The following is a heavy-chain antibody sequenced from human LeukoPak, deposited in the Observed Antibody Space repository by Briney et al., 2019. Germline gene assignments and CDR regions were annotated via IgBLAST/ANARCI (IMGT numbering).Heavy chain of an antibody. J-gene: IGHJ4*02. V-gene: IGHV1-2*06. CDR3: ARDPYYDFWSGYYN. CDR2: INPNSGGT. D-gene: IGHD3-3*01. Sequence: ASVKVSCKASGYTFTGYYMHWVRQAPGQGLEWIGRINPNSGGTNYAQKFQGRVTMTRDTSISTAYMELSRLRSDDTAVYYCARDPYYDFWSGYYNWGQGTLVTVSS. CDR1: GYTFTGYY.